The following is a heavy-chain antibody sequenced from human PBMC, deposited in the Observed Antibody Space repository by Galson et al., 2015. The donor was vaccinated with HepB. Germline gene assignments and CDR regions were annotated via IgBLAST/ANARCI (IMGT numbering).Heavy chain of an antibody. Sequence: LRLSCAASGFMFSSFGMHWVRQAPGKGLEWVSIIFYDGSKKYYADSVKGRFSISRDNSKNAVYLQMNSLRVEDTAVYFCVRGRPALDIWGQGTMVTVSS. CDR1: GFMFSSFG. CDR3: VRGRPALDI. V-gene: IGHV3-33*01. J-gene: IGHJ3*02. CDR2: IFYDGSKK.